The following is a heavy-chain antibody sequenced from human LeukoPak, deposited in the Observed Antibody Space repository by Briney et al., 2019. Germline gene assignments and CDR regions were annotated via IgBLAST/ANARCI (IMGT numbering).Heavy chain of an antibody. CDR3: VREIIRLGQDDYFDY. CDR2: IKQDGSAK. J-gene: IGHJ4*02. CDR1: GFTFSNYW. V-gene: IGHV3-7*01. Sequence: GGSLRLSCAASGFTFSNYWMSWVRETPGKGLDWVANIKQDGSAKYYVDSVKGRFTISRDNAKNSLYLQMNSLRAEDTAVYYCVREIIRLGQDDYFDYWGQGTLVTVSS. D-gene: IGHD3-3*02.